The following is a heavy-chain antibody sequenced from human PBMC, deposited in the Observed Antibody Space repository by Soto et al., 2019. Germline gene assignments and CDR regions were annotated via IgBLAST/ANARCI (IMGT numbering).Heavy chain of an antibody. Sequence: SETLSLTCAVSGGSISSSNWWSWVRQPPGKGLEWIGEIYHSGSTNYNPSLKSRVTISVDKSKNQFSLKLSSVTAADTAVYYCARVRTGTTARRFDYWGQGTLVTVSS. CDR1: GGSISSSNW. CDR2: IYHSGST. J-gene: IGHJ4*02. V-gene: IGHV4-4*02. D-gene: IGHD1-7*01. CDR3: ARVRTGTTARRFDY.